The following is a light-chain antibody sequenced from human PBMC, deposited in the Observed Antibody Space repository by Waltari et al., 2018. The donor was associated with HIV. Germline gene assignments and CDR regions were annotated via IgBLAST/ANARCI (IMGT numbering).Light chain of an antibody. J-gene: IGLJ3*02. Sequence: NFMLTQAHSVSESPGKPVTLSCTRSSGRIARNYSPSYQQRPGRAPTTVIYEDNQRPSGVPDRFSGSIDSSSNSASLTSSGLKTEDEADYYCQSYDSSNLWVFGGGTKLTVL. CDR2: EDN. V-gene: IGLV6-57*04. CDR3: QSYDSSNLWV. CDR1: SGRIARNY.